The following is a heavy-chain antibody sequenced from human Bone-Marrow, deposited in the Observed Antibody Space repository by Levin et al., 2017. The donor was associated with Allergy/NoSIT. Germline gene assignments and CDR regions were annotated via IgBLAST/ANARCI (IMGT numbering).Heavy chain of an antibody. Sequence: KASETLSLTCTVSGGSISNYYWSWIRQPPGKGLEWIGCIYYSGSTNYNASLKSRVTISVDTSKNQFSLRLNSVTAADTAVYYCARDHGAGGWYGWYFDLWGRGTLVTVSS. V-gene: IGHV4-59*01. D-gene: IGHD6-19*01. CDR1: GGSISNYY. CDR3: ARDHGAGGWYGWYFDL. CDR2: IYYSGST. J-gene: IGHJ2*01.